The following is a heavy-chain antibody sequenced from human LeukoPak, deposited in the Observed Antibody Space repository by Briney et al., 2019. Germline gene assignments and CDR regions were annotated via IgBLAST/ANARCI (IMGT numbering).Heavy chain of an antibody. CDR1: GFTVSTHY. CDR2: IYYDGST. V-gene: IGHV3-53*01. J-gene: IGHJ4*02. D-gene: IGHD5-24*01. Sequence: TGGSLRLSCAVSGFTVSTHYMSWVRQAPGKGLEWLSVIYYDGSTYYADSVEGRFTISKDNSKNTLYLQMNTLRAEDTAVYYCARGGQGYNPHGYWGQGTLVTVSS. CDR3: ARGGQGYNPHGY.